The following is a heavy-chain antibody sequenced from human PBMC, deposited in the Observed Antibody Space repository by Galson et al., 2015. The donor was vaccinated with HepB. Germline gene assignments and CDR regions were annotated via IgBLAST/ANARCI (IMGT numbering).Heavy chain of an antibody. J-gene: IGHJ4*02. CDR3: ANLLRDGSGLDY. CDR2: ISYDGSNK. CDR1: GFSFSSYA. V-gene: IGHV3-30-3*01. Sequence: SLRLSCAASGFSFSSYAMHWVRQAPGKGLEWVTVISYDGSNKYYADSVTGRFTISRDNSKNTLYLQMNSLRAEDTGVYYCANLLRDGSGLDYWGLGTLVTVSS. D-gene: IGHD3-10*01.